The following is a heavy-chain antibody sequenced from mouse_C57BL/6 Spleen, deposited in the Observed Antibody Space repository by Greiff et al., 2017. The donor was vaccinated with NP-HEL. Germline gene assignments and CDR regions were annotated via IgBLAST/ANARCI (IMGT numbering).Heavy chain of an antibody. Sequence: QVQLQQSGPGLVAPSQSLSITCTVSGFSLTSYAISWVRQPPGKGLEWLGVIWTGGGTNYNSALKSRLSISKDNSKSQVFLKMNSLQTDDTARYYCARAYDGYYGYFDYWGQGTTLTVSS. CDR3: ARAYDGYYGYFDY. CDR1: GFSLTSYA. CDR2: IWTGGGT. J-gene: IGHJ2*01. D-gene: IGHD2-3*01. V-gene: IGHV2-9-1*01.